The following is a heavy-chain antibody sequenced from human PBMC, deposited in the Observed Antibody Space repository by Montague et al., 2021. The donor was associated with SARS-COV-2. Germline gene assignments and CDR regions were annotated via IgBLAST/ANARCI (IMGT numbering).Heavy chain of an antibody. CDR3: AKGGYFRFDALDL. V-gene: IGHV3-74*01. Sequence: YLRFSCAASGFTFSSYWIHWVRQAPGKGLVWVSYMNSDGTSRGYADSVRGRFTISRDNAKNTLYLQMSSLRAEDTAVYYCAKGGYFRFDALDLWGQGTMVTVSS. CDR1: GFTFSSYW. CDR2: MNSDGTSR. J-gene: IGHJ3*01. D-gene: IGHD3-22*01.